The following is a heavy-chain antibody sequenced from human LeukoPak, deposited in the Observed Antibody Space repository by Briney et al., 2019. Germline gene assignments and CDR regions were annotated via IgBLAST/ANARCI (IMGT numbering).Heavy chain of an antibody. CDR3: ASAGFITMVRGVIYGMDV. V-gene: IGHV1-8*02. Sequence: ASVKVSCKASRYIFTDYYMHWVRQATGQGLEWMGWMNPNSGNTGYAQKFQGRVTMTRNTSISTAYTELSSLRSEDTAVYYCASAGFITMVRGVIYGMDVWGQGTTVTVSS. CDR2: MNPNSGNT. CDR1: RYIFTDYY. J-gene: IGHJ6*02. D-gene: IGHD3-10*01.